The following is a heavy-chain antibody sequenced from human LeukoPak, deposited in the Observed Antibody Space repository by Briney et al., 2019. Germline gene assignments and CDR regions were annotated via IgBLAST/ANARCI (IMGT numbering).Heavy chain of an antibody. CDR2: IKSKTDGGTT. CDR3: TTIAVAGTVSRDYYYYYMDV. CDR1: GFTFSNAW. D-gene: IGHD6-19*01. V-gene: IGHV3-15*01. J-gene: IGHJ6*03. Sequence: PGGSLRLSCAASGFTFSNAWMSWVRQAPGKGLEWVGRIKSKTDGGTTDYAAPVKGRFTISRDDSKNTLYLQMNSLKTEDTAVYYCTTIAVAGTVSRDYYYYYMDVWGKGTTVTVSS.